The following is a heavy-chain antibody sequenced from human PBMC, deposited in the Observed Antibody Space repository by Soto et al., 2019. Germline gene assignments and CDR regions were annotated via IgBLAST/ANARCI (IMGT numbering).Heavy chain of an antibody. J-gene: IGHJ6*02. CDR1: GFTVIIYS. CDR2: ISSSSSYI. Sequence: PGGSLRRSCAASGFTVIIYSMNWVRQAPGKGLGWVSSISSSSSYIYYADSVKGRFTISRDNAKNSLYLQMNSLRAEDTAVYYCARDDRSHYGDYVYYYYGMDVWGQGTTITVSS. V-gene: IGHV3-21*01. CDR3: ARDDRSHYGDYVYYYYGMDV. D-gene: IGHD4-17*01.